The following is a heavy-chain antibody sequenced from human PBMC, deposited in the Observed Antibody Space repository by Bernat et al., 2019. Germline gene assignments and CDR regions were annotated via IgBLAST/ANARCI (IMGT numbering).Heavy chain of an antibody. CDR2: ISWNSGSI. J-gene: IGHJ6*02. V-gene: IGHV3-9*01. Sequence: EVQLVESGGGLVQPGGSLRVSCAASGFSFSSYWMHWVRQAPGKGLEWVSGISWNSGSIGYADSVKGRFTISRDNAKNSLYLQMNSLRAEDTALYYCAKEAAAGTDHYYYYGMDVWGQGTTVTVSS. D-gene: IGHD6-13*01. CDR1: GFSFSSYW. CDR3: AKEAAAGTDHYYYYGMDV.